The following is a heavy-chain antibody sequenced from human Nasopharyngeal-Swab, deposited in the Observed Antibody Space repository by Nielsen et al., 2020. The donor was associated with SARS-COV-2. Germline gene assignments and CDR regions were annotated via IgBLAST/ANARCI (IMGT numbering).Heavy chain of an antibody. Sequence: SVKVSCKDSGYTFTSYAMNWVRQAPGQGLEWMGGIIPIFGTANYAQKFQGRVTITADESTSTAYMELSSLRSEDTAVYYCATYSGSYSGVDYYYGMDVWGQGTTVTVSS. CDR3: ATYSGSYSGVDYYYGMDV. D-gene: IGHD1-26*01. CDR2: IIPIFGTA. V-gene: IGHV1-69*13. J-gene: IGHJ6*02. CDR1: GYTFTSYA.